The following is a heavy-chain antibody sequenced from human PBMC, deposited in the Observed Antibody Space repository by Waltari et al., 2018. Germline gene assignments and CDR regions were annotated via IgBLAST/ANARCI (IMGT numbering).Heavy chain of an antibody. CDR3: ASGPYSSSTPYFDY. CDR2: ISYDGSNK. D-gene: IGHD6-6*01. V-gene: IGHV3-30-3*01. J-gene: IGHJ4*02. Sequence: QVQLVESGGGVVQPGRSLRLSCAASGFTFSSYAMHWVRQAPGKGLEWVAVISYDGSNKYYADSVKGRFTISRDNSKNTLYLQMNSLRAEDTAVYYCASGPYSSSTPYFDYWGQGTLVTVSS. CDR1: GFTFSSYA.